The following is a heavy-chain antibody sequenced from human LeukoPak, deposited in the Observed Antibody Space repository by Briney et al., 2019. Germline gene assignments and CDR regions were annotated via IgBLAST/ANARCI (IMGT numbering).Heavy chain of an antibody. Sequence: PSETLSLTCTVSGGSITSYTYYWGWIRQPPGKGLEWIGSMSYSGSSYYNPSLKSRVTISLDTSKNQVSLKLTSVTAADTAVYYCARPSNYGSGLGILDWGQGTLVIVSS. J-gene: IGHJ4*02. D-gene: IGHD3-10*01. CDR3: ARPSNYGSGLGILD. V-gene: IGHV4-39*01. CDR1: GGSITSYTYY. CDR2: MSYSGSS.